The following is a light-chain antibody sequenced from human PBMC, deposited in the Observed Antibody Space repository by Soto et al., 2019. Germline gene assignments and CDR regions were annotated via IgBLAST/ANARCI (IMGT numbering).Light chain of an antibody. J-gene: IGKJ4*01. CDR1: QSVSSS. CDR3: QQTRSYPST. CDR2: GAS. Sequence: EIVLTQSPATLSVSPGERATLSCTASQSVSSSLAWYQQKPGQAPRLIIYGASTRATGIPARFSGSRSGTDFTLTISSLQPEDVATYYCQQTRSYPSTFGGGTKVDI. V-gene: IGKV3-15*01.